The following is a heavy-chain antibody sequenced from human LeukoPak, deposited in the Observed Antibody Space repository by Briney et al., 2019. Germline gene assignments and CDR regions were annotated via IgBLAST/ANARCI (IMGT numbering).Heavy chain of an antibody. J-gene: IGHJ3*02. CDR2: VKQDGSEK. CDR1: GLTFSRYW. V-gene: IGHV3-7*01. CDR3: ARMHCSSTSCYTDTFDI. D-gene: IGHD2-2*02. Sequence: GGSLRLSCAASGLTFSRYWMSWVRQAPGKGLEWVANVKQDGSEKYYVDSVRGRFTISRDNAKNSLYLQLNSLRAEDTAVYYCARMHCSSTSCYTDTFDIWGQGTMVTVSS.